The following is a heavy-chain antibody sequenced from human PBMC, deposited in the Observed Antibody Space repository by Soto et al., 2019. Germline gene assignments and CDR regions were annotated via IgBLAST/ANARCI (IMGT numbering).Heavy chain of an antibody. CDR3: ARYYYYGSGSYPPDNWFDP. CDR2: IIPIFGTA. CDR1: GGTFSSYA. D-gene: IGHD3-10*01. J-gene: IGHJ5*02. V-gene: IGHV1-69*13. Sequence: SVKVSFKASGGTFSSYAISWVRQAPGQGLEWMGGIIPIFGTANYAQKFQGRVTITADESTSTAYMELSSLRSEDTAVYYCARYYYYGSGSYPPDNWFDPWGQGTLVTVSS.